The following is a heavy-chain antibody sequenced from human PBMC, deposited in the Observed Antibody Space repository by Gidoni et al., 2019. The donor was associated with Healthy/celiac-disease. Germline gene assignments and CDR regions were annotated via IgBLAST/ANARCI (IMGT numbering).Heavy chain of an antibody. J-gene: IGHJ3*02. CDR2: IKQDGSEK. CDR1: GFTFSSYW. Sequence: EVQLVESGGGLVQPGGSLRLSCAASGFTFSSYWMSWVRQAPGKGLEWVANIKQDGSEKYYVDSVKGRFTISRDNAKNSLYLQMNSLRAEDTAVYYCARGRLRGFGAFDIWGQGTMVTVTS. CDR3: ARGRLRGFGAFDI. V-gene: IGHV3-7*01. D-gene: IGHD4-17*01.